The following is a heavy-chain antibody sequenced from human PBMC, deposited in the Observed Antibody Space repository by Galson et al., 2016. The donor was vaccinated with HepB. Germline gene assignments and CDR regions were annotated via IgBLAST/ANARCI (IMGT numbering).Heavy chain of an antibody. D-gene: IGHD3-3*01. J-gene: IGHJ4*02. CDR2: IYSIGTT. CDR1: GFTVSNNY. V-gene: IGHV3-66*01. CDR3: ARNVPVTIFGY. Sequence: SLRLSCAASGFTVSNNYMTWVRHAPGKGLEWVSLIYSIGTTLYADSVKGRFTISGDSSKNTLYLQMNSLRPEDTAVYYCARNVPVTIFGYWGQGTLVTVSS.